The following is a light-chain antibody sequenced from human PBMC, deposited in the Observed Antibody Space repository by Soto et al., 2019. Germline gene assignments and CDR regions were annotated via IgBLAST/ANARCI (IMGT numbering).Light chain of an antibody. CDR2: DVT. J-gene: IGLJ1*01. CDR3: SSYTSNTTPYV. CDR1: SSDVGAYNY. Sequence: QSVLTQPASVSGSPGQSIAISCTGTSSDVGAYNYVSWYLQHPGKVPKLVIYDVTNRPSGVSDRFSGSKSGNTASLTISGLQAEDEADYYCSSYTSNTTPYVFGTGTKLTVL. V-gene: IGLV2-14*01.